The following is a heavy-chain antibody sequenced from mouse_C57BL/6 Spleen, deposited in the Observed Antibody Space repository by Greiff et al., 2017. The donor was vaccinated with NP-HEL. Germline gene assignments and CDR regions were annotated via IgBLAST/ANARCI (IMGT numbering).Heavy chain of an antibody. D-gene: IGHD4-1*02. CDR3: ARSPTGTGRYYFDY. V-gene: IGHV1-26*01. Sequence: VQLQQSGPELVKPGASVKISCKASGYTFTDYYMNWVKQSHGKSLEWIGDINPNNGGTSYNQKFKGKATLTVDKSSSTAYMELRSLTSEDSAVYYCARSPTGTGRYYFDYWGQGTTLTVSS. CDR2: INPNNGGT. CDR1: GYTFTDYY. J-gene: IGHJ2*01.